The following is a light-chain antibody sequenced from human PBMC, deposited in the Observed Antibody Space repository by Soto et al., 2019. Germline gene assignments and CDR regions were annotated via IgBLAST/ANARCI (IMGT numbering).Light chain of an antibody. CDR3: QSYDSSLSGVV. CDR2: GNS. CDR1: SSNIGAGYD. Sequence: QSVLTQPPSVSGAPGQRVTISCTGSSSNIGAGYDVHWYQQLPGTAPKLLIHGNSDRPSGVPDRFSGSKSGTSPSLAITGLQAEDEADYYCQSYDSSLSGVVFGGGTKLTVL. V-gene: IGLV1-40*01. J-gene: IGLJ2*01.